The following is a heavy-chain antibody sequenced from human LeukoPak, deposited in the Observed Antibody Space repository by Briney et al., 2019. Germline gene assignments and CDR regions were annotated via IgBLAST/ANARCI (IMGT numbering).Heavy chain of an antibody. CDR1: GYTFTSYG. CDR3: ASGVVVPELHNYYYYYGMDV. V-gene: IGHV1-69*13. CDR2: IIPIFGTA. Sequence: ASVKVSCKASGYTFTSYGISWVRQAPGQGLEWMGGIIPIFGTANYAQKFQGRVTITADESTSTAYMELSSLRSEDTAVYYCASGVVVPELHNYYYYYGMDVWGQGTTVTVSS. J-gene: IGHJ6*02. D-gene: IGHD2-2*01.